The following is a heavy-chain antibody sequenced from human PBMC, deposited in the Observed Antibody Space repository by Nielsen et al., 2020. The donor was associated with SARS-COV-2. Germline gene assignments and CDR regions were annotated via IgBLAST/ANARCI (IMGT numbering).Heavy chain of an antibody. V-gene: IGHV1-3*01. CDR2: INAGNGNT. J-gene: IGHJ6*03. CDR3: ARDLVVGATTWYYMDV. Sequence: ASVHVSCKASGYTFTSYSMHWLRQAPGQRLEWMGWINAGNGNTKYSQKFQGRVTITRDTSASTAYMELSSLRSEDTAVYYCARDLVVGATTWYYMDVWGKGTTVTVSS. D-gene: IGHD1-26*01. CDR1: GYTFTSYS.